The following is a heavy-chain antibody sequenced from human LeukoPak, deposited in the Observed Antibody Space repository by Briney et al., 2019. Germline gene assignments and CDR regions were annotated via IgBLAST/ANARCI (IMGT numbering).Heavy chain of an antibody. CDR3: AGGLRNGLNSPFPYY. CDR2: SNPSGDT. D-gene: IGHD5-24*01. Sequence: SETLSLTCAVYGGSFSGYYWSWIRQPPGKGLEWIGESNPSGDTSYNPSLKSRVIISLDTSKNQFPLTLRSVTAAHTALYFCAGGLRNGLNSPFPYYWGQGTLVTVSS. CDR1: GGSFSGYY. V-gene: IGHV4-34*01. J-gene: IGHJ4*02.